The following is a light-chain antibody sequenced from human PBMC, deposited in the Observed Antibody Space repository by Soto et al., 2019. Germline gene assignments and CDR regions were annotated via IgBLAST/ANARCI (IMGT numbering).Light chain of an antibody. CDR1: QSVSSY. J-gene: IGKJ4*01. CDR3: QQRSNWLT. Sequence: EIVLTQSPATLSLSPGERATLSCRASQSVSSYLAWYQQKPGQAPRLLIYDASNRATGIPARFSGSGSGTHFPLTISRLEPEDFAIYYCQQRSNWLTFGGGTKVEIK. CDR2: DAS. V-gene: IGKV3-11*01.